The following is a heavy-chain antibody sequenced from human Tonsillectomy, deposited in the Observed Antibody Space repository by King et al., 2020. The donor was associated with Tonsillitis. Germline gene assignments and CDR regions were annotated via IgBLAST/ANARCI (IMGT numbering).Heavy chain of an antibody. CDR3: AHTGFLWFGEPTSWFDP. CDR2: IYWNDDK. J-gene: IGHJ5*02. Sequence: ITLKDSGHTLVKPTQTLTLTCTFSGFSLSTNGVGVGWIRQPPGKALEWLAFIYWNDDKHYSPSLKNRLTITKDTSKNQVVLIMTNMDPVDTATYYCAHTGFLWFGEPTSWFDPWGQGTRVTASP. D-gene: IGHD3-10*01. CDR1: GFSLSTNGVG. V-gene: IGHV2-5*01.